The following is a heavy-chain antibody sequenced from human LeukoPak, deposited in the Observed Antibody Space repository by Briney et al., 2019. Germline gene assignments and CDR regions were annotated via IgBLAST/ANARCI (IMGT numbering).Heavy chain of an antibody. CDR1: GFTFNSYW. CDR2: LSGGGTII. V-gene: IGHV3-74*01. J-gene: IGHJ4*02. Sequence: AGSLRLSCAASGFTFNSYWMLWVRPAPGKGLVWVSRLSGGGTIINYADFVRGRFTISRDNTKNILYLQMNSLRVEDTALYYSSGSQFDYWGQGALVSVSS. CDR3: SGSQFDY.